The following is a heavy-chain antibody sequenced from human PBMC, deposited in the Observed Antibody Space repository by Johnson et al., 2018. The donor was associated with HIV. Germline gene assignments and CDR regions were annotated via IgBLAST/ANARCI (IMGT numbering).Heavy chain of an antibody. V-gene: IGHV3-30*02. D-gene: IGHD6-13*01. CDR3: AKTYSSSWYAFDI. CDR1: GFTFRSYG. CDR2: IRYDGSNK. J-gene: IGHJ3*02. Sequence: QVQLVESGGGVVQPGGSLRLSCAASGFTFRSYGMHWVRQAPGTGLEWVAFIRYDGSNKFYADSVKGRFTISRDNSKNTLYLQMNSLGAEDTAVYYCAKTYSSSWYAFDIWGQGTMVTVSS.